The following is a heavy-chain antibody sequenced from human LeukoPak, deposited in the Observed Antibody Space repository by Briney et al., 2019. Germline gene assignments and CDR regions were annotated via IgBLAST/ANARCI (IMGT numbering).Heavy chain of an antibody. V-gene: IGHV3-21*01. CDR2: ISSSSSYI. CDR1: GFTFSSYS. J-gene: IGHJ4*02. D-gene: IGHD6-19*01. CDR3: ARDRRSSDWYYFDY. Sequence: GGSLRLSCAASGFTFSSYSMNWVRQAPGKGLEWVSSISSSSSYIYYADSVKGRFTISRDNAKNSLYLQMNSLRAEDTAVYYCARDRRSSDWYYFDYWGQGTLVTVSS.